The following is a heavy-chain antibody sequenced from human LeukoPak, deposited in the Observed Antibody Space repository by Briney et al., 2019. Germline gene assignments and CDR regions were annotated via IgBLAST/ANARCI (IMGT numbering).Heavy chain of an antibody. V-gene: IGHV3-15*01. Sequence: GGSLRLSCAASGFTFSNAWMSWVRQAPGRGLEWVGRIKSKTDGGTTDNAAPVKGRFTISRDDSKNTLYLQMNSLKTEDTAVYYCAPTSIAGRRVDNWGQGTLVTVSS. CDR2: IKSKTDGGTT. CDR3: APTSIAGRRVDN. J-gene: IGHJ4*02. D-gene: IGHD6-6*01. CDR1: GFTFSNAW.